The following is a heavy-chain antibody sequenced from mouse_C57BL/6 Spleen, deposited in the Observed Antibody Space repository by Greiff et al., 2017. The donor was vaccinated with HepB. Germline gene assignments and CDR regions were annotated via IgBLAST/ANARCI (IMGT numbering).Heavy chain of an antibody. CDR1: GYTFTSYW. CDR3: ANYDYDRYFDV. V-gene: IGHV1-64*01. J-gene: IGHJ1*03. D-gene: IGHD2-4*01. CDR2: IHPNSGST. Sequence: VQLQQSGAELVKPGASVKLSCKASGYTFTSYWMHWVKQRPGQGLEWIGMIHPNSGSTNYNEKFKSKATLTVDKSSSTAYMQLSSLTSEDSAVYYCANYDYDRYFDVWGTGTTVTVSS.